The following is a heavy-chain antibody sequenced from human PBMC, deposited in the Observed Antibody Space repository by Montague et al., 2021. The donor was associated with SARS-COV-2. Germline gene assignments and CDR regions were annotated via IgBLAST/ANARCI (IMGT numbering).Heavy chain of an antibody. J-gene: IGHJ6*02. CDR1: GASISSASYY. CDR2: IYTSEIA. D-gene: IGHD6-13*01. V-gene: IGHV4-61*09. CDR3: ASATYSSSWTGFGDYYYPMDV. Sequence: TLSLTCTVSGASISSASYYWRWVRQPAGKALEWIGHIYTSEIANYNPSLKSRVTISIATSKNQFSLKLNSVTAAATAVYYCASATYSSSWTGFGDYYYPMDVWGRGTTVTVSS.